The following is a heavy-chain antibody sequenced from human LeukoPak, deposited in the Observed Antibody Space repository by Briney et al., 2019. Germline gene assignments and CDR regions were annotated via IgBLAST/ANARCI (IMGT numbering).Heavy chain of an antibody. Sequence: SGGSLRLSCAASGFTFSSYAMSWVCQAPGKGLEWVSAISGSGGSTYYADSVKGRFTISRDNSKNTLYLQMNSLRAEDTAVYYCAKDPQSASGDPLYFDYWGQGSLVTVSS. V-gene: IGHV3-23*01. CDR1: GFTFSSYA. J-gene: IGHJ4*02. D-gene: IGHD4-17*01. CDR3: AKDPQSASGDPLYFDY. CDR2: ISGSGGST.